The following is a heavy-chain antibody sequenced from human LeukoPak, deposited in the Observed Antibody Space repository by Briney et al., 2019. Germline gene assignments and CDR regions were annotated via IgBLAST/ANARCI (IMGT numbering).Heavy chain of an antibody. J-gene: IGHJ4*02. CDR3: ARGYSYGVRYFDY. Sequence: PSETLSLTCTVSGGSISSYYWSWIRQPPGKGLEWIGYIYYSGSTNYNPSLKSRVTISVDTSKNQFSLKPSSVTAADTAVYYCARGYSYGVRYFDYWGQGTLVTVSS. CDR1: GGSISSYY. CDR2: IYYSGST. V-gene: IGHV4-59*01. D-gene: IGHD5-18*01.